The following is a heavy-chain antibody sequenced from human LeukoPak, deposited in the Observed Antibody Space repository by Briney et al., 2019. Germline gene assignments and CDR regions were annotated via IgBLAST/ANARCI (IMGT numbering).Heavy chain of an antibody. V-gene: IGHV1-69*13. Sequence: GASVKVSCKASGGTFSSYAISWVRQAPGQGLKWMGGIIPIFGTANYAQKFQGRVTITADESTSTAYMELSSLRSEDTAVYYCASLPGYCSSTSCFGYWGQGTLVTVSS. J-gene: IGHJ4*02. CDR1: GGTFSSYA. CDR3: ASLPGYCSSTSCFGY. D-gene: IGHD2-2*01. CDR2: IIPIFGTA.